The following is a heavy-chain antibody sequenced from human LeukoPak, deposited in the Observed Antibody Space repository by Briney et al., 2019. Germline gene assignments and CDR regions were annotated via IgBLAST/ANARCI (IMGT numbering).Heavy chain of an antibody. D-gene: IGHD3-3*01. CDR3: AKDSDFWSGYYQH. Sequence: PGRSLRLSCAASGFTFSSYGMHWVRQAPGKGLEWVAVIWYDGSNKYYADSVKGRFTISRDNSKNTLYLQMNSLRAEDTAVYYRAKDSDFWSGYYQHWGQGILVAVSS. V-gene: IGHV3-33*06. J-gene: IGHJ1*01. CDR2: IWYDGSNK. CDR1: GFTFSSYG.